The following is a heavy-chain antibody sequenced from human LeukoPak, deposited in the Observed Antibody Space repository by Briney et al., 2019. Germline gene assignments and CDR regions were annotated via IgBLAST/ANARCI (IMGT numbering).Heavy chain of an antibody. CDR3: ARDSGGYFDRNHFGY. J-gene: IGHJ4*02. CDR2: ISYDGSNK. D-gene: IGHD3-9*01. CDR1: GFTFSSYA. Sequence: GGSLRLSCAASGFTFSSYAMHWVRQAPGKGLEWVAVISYDGSNKYYADSVKGRFTISRDISKNTLYLQMNSLRADDTAVYYCARDSGGYFDRNHFGYWGQGTLVTVSS. V-gene: IGHV3-30*04.